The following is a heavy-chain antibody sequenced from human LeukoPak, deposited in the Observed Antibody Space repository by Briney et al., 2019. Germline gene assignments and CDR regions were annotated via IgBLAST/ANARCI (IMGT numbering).Heavy chain of an antibody. J-gene: IGHJ3*02. CDR1: GFTFSSYS. V-gene: IGHV3-21*04. Sequence: GGSLRLSCAASGFTFSSYSMNWVRQAPGKGLEWVSSISSSSSHIFYADSVKGRFTISRDNAKNTLYLQMNSLRAEDTAMYYCARDTREGSSGYIRAFDIWGQGTMVTVSS. CDR3: ARDTREGSSGYIRAFDI. D-gene: IGHD3-22*01. CDR2: ISSSSSHI.